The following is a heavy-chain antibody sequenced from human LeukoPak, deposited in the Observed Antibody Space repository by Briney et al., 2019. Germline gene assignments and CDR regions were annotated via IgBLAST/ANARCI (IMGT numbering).Heavy chain of an antibody. V-gene: IGHV1-24*01. Sequence: ASVTVSCKVSGYTLTELSMHWVRQAPGKGLEWMGGFYPEDGKTIYAQKFQGRVTMTEDTSTDTAYMELSSLRSEDTAVYYCATSAGGNYYDSSGYDYWGQGTLVTVSS. J-gene: IGHJ4*02. CDR1: GYTLTELS. CDR3: ATSAGGNYYDSSGYDY. CDR2: FYPEDGKT. D-gene: IGHD3-22*01.